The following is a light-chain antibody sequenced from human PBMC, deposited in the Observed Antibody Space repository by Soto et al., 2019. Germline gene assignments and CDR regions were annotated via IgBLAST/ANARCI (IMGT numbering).Light chain of an antibody. CDR1: SSDVGGYNY. CDR2: EVS. V-gene: IGLV2-8*01. Sequence: QSALTQPPSASGSPGQSVTISCTGTSSDVGGYNYVSWYQQHPGQAPKLMIYEVSKRPSGIPERFSGSNSGNTATLTISRVEAGDEADYYCQVWDSSSDSSYVFGTGTKVTVL. CDR3: QVWDSSSDSSYV. J-gene: IGLJ1*01.